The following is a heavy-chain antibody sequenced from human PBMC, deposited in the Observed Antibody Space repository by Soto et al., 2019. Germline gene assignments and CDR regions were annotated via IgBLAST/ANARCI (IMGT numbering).Heavy chain of an antibody. V-gene: IGHV4-31*03. Sequence: PSETLSLTCTVSGGSISSGGYYWSWIRQHPGKDLEWIGYIYYSGSTYYNPSLKSRVTISVDTSKNQFSLKLSSVTAADTAVYYCARGEGNCISTSCYAGWFDPWGQGTLVTVSS. CDR3: ARGEGNCISTSCYAGWFDP. CDR2: IYYSGST. CDR1: GGSISSGGYY. J-gene: IGHJ5*02. D-gene: IGHD2-2*01.